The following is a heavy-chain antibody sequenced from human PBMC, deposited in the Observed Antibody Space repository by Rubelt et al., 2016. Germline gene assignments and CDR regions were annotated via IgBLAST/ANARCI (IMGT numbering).Heavy chain of an antibody. D-gene: IGHD2-2*01. CDR3: ARGWKYQLLIDY. J-gene: IGHJ4*02. V-gene: IGHV5-10-1*03. Sequence: EVQLVQSGAEVKKPGESPRISCKGSGYSFTSYWISWVRQMPGKGLEWMGRIDPSDSYSNYSPSFEGHFTISADKSISTAYLQWSSLKASDTAMYYCARGWKYQLLIDYWGQGTLVTVSS. CDR2: IDPSDSYS. CDR1: GYSFTSYW.